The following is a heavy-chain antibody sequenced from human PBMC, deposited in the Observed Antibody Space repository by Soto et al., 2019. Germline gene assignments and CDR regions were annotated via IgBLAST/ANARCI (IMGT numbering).Heavy chain of an antibody. CDR2: INHSGSN. D-gene: IGHD5-12*01. CDR3: ARARGYSGYARGYYYYYGMDV. CDR1: GGSFSGYY. V-gene: IGHV4-34*01. Sequence: SETLSLTCAVYGGSFSGYYWSWIRQPPGKGLEWIGEINHSGSNNYNPTLKSRVTISVDTSKNQFSLKLSSVTAADTAVHYCARARGYSGYARGYYYYYGMDVWGQGTTVTVSS. J-gene: IGHJ6*02.